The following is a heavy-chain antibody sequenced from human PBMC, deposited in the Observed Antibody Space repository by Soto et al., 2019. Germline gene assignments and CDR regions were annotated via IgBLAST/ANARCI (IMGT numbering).Heavy chain of an antibody. CDR1: GFTFSSYA. V-gene: IGHV3-23*01. CDR2: ISGSGGST. D-gene: IGHD3-22*01. Sequence: GGSLRLSCAASGFTFSSYAMSWVRQAPGKGLEWVSAISGSGGSTYYADSVKGRFTISRDNSKNTLYLQMNSLRAEDTAVYYCAKDVDRYYYDSSGYSNGSDPWGQGTLVTVSS. J-gene: IGHJ5*02. CDR3: AKDVDRYYYDSSGYSNGSDP.